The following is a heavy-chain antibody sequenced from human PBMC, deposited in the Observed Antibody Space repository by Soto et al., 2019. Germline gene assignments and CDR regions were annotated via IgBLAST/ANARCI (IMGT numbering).Heavy chain of an antibody. CDR1: GGSISSSSYY. CDR3: AGLYSSGWYGGGYFDY. J-gene: IGHJ4*02. D-gene: IGHD6-19*01. CDR2: IYYSGST. V-gene: IGHV4-39*01. Sequence: QLQLQESGPVLVKPSETLSLTCTVSGGSISSSSYYWGWIRQPPGKGLEWIGSIYYSGSTYYNPSLKSRVTISVDTSKNQFALKLSSVTAADTAVYYCAGLYSSGWYGGGYFDYWGQGTLVTVSS.